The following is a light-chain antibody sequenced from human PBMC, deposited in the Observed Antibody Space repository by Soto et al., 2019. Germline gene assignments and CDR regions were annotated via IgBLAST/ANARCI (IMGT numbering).Light chain of an antibody. V-gene: IGKV1-27*01. CDR1: QGISNY. CDR3: QKYNSAPWT. CDR2: AAS. J-gene: IGKJ1*01. Sequence: DIPMTQSPSSLSASVGDRVTITCRASQGISNYLAWYQQKPGKVPKLLIYAASTLQSGVPSRFSGSGSGTYFTLTISSRQPEDVATYYCQKYNSAPWTFGQGTKVEIK.